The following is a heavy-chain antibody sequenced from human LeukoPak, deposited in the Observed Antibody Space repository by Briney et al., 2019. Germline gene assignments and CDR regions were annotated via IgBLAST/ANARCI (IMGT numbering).Heavy chain of an antibody. V-gene: IGHV1-2*06. CDR1: GYTFTGYH. Sequence: GASVKVSCKASGYTFTGYHMHWVRQAPGQGLEWMGRINPNSGDTNYAQKFQGRVTMTRDTSTSTVYMELSSLRSEDTAVYYCARASREGAFDYWGQGTLVTVSS. J-gene: IGHJ4*02. D-gene: IGHD1-26*01. CDR2: INPNSGDT. CDR3: ARASREGAFDY.